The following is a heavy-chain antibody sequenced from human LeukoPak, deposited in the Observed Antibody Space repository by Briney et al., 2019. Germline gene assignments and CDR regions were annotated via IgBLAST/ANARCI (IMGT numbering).Heavy chain of an antibody. D-gene: IGHD2-15*01. Sequence: GGSLRLSCAASGFTFSSYSMNWVRQSPGKGLAWASHISSSRSPIYYADSVKGRFTISRDNAKNSLYLQMHSLVVEDTAVYYCARMCGGGSCYNDGFHIWGQGKMGTVSS. CDR2: ISSSRSPI. V-gene: IGHV3-48*04. CDR3: ARMCGGGSCYNDGFHI. CDR1: GFTFSSYS. J-gene: IGHJ3*02.